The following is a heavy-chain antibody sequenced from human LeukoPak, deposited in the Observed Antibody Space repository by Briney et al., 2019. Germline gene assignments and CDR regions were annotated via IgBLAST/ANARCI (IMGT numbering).Heavy chain of an antibody. V-gene: IGHV4-4*07. D-gene: IGHD3-3*01. CDR3: ARSQGVVIILDV. Sequence: SETLSLTCSVSGGSSSSYYWSWIRQPAGKGLEWVGRIYSSGSTSYNPALKSRATISVDTSKNQFSLDLSSVTAADTAVYYCARSQGVVIILDVWGKGTTVTVSS. CDR1: GGSSSSYY. J-gene: IGHJ6*04. CDR2: IYSSGST.